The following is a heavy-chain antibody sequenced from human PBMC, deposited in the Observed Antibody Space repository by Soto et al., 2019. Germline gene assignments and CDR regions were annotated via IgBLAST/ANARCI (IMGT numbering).Heavy chain of an antibody. J-gene: IGHJ4*02. CDR2: IIPIFGTA. CDR3: ARDLRGTGNFDY. V-gene: IGHV1-69*05. D-gene: IGHD1-1*01. Sequence: SVKVSCKASGGTFSSYAISWVRQAPGQGLEWMGGIIPIFGTANYAQKLQGRVTMTTDTSTSTAYMELRSLRSDDTAVYYCARDLRGTGNFDYWGQGTLVTVSS. CDR1: GGTFSSYA.